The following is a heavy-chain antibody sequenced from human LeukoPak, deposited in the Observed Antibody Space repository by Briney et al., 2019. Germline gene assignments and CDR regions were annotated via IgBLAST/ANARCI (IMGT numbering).Heavy chain of an antibody. CDR1: GFTFSSYE. D-gene: IGHD3-22*01. Sequence: PGGSLRLSCAASGFTFSSYEMNWVRQAPGKGLEWVSYISSSGSTIYYADSVKGRFTISRDNAKNSLYLQMNSLRAEDTAVYYYAREGDYYDSSGYFKWTDWGQGTLVTVSS. CDR2: ISSSGSTI. J-gene: IGHJ4*02. CDR3: AREGDYYDSSGYFKWTD. V-gene: IGHV3-48*03.